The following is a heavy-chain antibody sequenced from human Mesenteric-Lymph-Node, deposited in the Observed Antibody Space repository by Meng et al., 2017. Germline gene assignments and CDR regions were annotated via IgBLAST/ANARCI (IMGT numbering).Heavy chain of an antibody. D-gene: IGHD3-22*01. Sequence: SGPTLVKPTQTLTLTCTFSGFSLTTGGVGVGWIRQPPGEALEWLALIYWTDDKRYNPSLKSRLTITKDTSKNQVVLTMTNMDPVDTATYYCAHDSGYYEALDYWGQGTLVTVSS. V-gene: IGHV2-5*01. CDR1: GFSLTTGGVG. CDR3: AHDSGYYEALDY. J-gene: IGHJ4*02. CDR2: IYWTDDK.